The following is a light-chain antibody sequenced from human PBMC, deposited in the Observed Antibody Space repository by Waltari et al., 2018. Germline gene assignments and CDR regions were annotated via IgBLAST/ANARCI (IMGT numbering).Light chain of an antibody. CDR2: EVS. J-gene: IGLJ1*01. V-gene: IGLV2-23*02. Sequence: QSALTQPASVSGSPGQSITISCTGTSRYGGNYNLVSWYQPHPGKAPKLMIYEVSQRPSGVSNRFSGSKSGNTASLTISGLQPEDETDYYCCSYAGHSTYVFGTGTKVTVL. CDR1: SRYGGNYNL. CDR3: CSYAGHSTYV.